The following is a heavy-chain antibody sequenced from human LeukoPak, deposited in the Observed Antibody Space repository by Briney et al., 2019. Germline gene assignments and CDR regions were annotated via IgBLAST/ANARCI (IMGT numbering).Heavy chain of an antibody. J-gene: IGHJ3*02. CDR3: ARVRDGYNDAYDI. Sequence: GASVKVSCKASGFTFTNYNMHWVRQAPGQGLEWMGIINPSGGSTNYAQSFQARVTMTRDTSTSTVYMELSSLRSEDTAVYYCARVRDGYNDAYDIWGQGTMVTVPS. CDR1: GFTFTNYN. V-gene: IGHV1-46*01. CDR2: INPSGGST. D-gene: IGHD5-24*01.